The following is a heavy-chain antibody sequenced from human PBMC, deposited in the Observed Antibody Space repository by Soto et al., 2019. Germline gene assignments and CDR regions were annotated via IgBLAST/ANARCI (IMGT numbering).Heavy chain of an antibody. CDR2: VSHDGINT. CDR3: AREKTVGGIRLDN. J-gene: IGHJ4*02. Sequence: QVQLVESGGGEVQPGRSLRLSCAASGFTFTNYPMHWVRQAPGKGLEWVAVVSHDGINTYYADSVKGRFTISRDNSKNTLYLQLNSRRTEDTAVFYCAREKTVGGIRLDNWGQGTLVTVSS. D-gene: IGHD1-26*01. V-gene: IGHV3-30-3*01. CDR1: GFTFTNYP.